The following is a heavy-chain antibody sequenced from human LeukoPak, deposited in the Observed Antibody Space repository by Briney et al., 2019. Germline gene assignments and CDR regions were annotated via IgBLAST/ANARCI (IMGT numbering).Heavy chain of an antibody. D-gene: IGHD3-10*01. CDR3: AKRGVVIRVVLVGFHKEAYYFDS. V-gene: IGHV3-23*01. CDR2: ISGSGGST. CDR1: GITLSNYG. J-gene: IGHJ4*02. Sequence: GGSLRLSCAVSGITLSNYGMSWVRQAPGKGLEWVAGISGSGGSTNYADSVKGRFTISRDNPKNTLYLQLNSLRVEDTAVYFCAKRGVVIRVVLVGFHKEAYYFDSWGQGALVTVSS.